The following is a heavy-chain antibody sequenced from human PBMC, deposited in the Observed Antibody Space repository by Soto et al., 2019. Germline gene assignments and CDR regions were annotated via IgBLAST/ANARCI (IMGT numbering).Heavy chain of an antibody. CDR3: ARLPHYDCGDYVGH. Sequence: VQLVESGGGLVKAGGSLTLSCAASGFSFSGYSMHWVRQAPGKGLEWISSIRSSSSTYYADSVKGRFTISRDNARKSVSLQMDSLTAEDTATYFCARLPHYDCGDYVGHWGQGTQVTVSS. CDR2: IRSSSST. J-gene: IGHJ4*02. V-gene: IGHV3-21*01. D-gene: IGHD4-17*01. CDR1: GFSFSGYS.